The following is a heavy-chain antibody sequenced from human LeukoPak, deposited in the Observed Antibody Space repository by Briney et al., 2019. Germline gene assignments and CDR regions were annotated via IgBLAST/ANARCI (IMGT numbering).Heavy chain of an antibody. CDR3: AGGYIYGSTYYYMDV. CDR1: GGSISNYY. V-gene: IGHV4-4*07. Sequence: SETLSLTCTVSGGSISNYYWSWIRQPAGKGLEWIGRIYTSGSTNYNPSLKSRVTISVDTSKNQFSLKLSSVTAADTALYYCAGGYIYGSTYYYMDVWGKGTTVTISS. CDR2: IYTSGST. J-gene: IGHJ6*03. D-gene: IGHD5-18*01.